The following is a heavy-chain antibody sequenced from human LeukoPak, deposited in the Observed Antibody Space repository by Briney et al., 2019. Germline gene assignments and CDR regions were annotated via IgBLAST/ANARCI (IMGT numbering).Heavy chain of an antibody. J-gene: IGHJ4*02. CDR3: ARRGYSGYYQFDY. V-gene: IGHV1-69*02. Sequence: GASVKVSCKASGGTFSSYTISWVRQAPGQGLEWMGRIIPILGIANYAQKFQGRVTITADKSTSTAYMELSSLRSEDTAVYYCARRGYSGYYQFDYWGQGTLVTVSS. D-gene: IGHD5-12*01. CDR1: GGTFSSYT. CDR2: IIPILGIA.